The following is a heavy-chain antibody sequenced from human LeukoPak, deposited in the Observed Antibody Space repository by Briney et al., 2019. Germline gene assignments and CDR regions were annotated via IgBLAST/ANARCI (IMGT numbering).Heavy chain of an antibody. D-gene: IGHD3-22*01. Sequence: ASVKVSCKAPGYTFTSYGISWVRQAPGQGLEWMGWISAYNGNTNYAQKLQGRVTMTTDTSTSTAYMELRSLRSDDTAVYYCARYDSSGYYYVGRGYYFDYWGQGTLVTVSS. CDR2: ISAYNGNT. CDR3: ARYDSSGYYYVGRGYYFDY. CDR1: GYTFTSYG. V-gene: IGHV1-18*01. J-gene: IGHJ4*02.